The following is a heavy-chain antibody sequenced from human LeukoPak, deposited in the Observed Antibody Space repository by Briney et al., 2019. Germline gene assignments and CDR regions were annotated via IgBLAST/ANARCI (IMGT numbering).Heavy chain of an antibody. CDR1: GFTFSSYG. CDR2: ISYNGSDK. D-gene: IGHD6-13*01. Sequence: GGSLRLSCAASGFTFSSYGMHWVRQAPGKGLEWVAVISYNGSDKKYADPAKGRFTISRDNSKNTLYLQMNSLRADDTALYYCTKDHHIAAAGYYFDYWGQGTLVTVSS. V-gene: IGHV3-30*18. J-gene: IGHJ4*02. CDR3: TKDHHIAAAGYYFDY.